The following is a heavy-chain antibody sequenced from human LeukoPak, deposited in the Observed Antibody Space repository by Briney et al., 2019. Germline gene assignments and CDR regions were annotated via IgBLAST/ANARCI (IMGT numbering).Heavy chain of an antibody. D-gene: IGHD1-26*01. Sequence: ASVKVSCKASGYTFTSYYMHWVRQAPGQGLEWMGIINPSGGSTSYAQKFQGRVTMTRDTSTSTVYMELSSLRSEDTAVYYCARVEPSDSGSRLLRYWGQGTLVTVSS. CDR3: ARVEPSDSGSRLLRY. CDR2: INPSGGST. V-gene: IGHV1-46*03. CDR1: GYTFTSYY. J-gene: IGHJ4*02.